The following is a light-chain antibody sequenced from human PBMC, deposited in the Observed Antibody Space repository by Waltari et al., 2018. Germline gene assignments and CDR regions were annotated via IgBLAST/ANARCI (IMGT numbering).Light chain of an antibody. Sequence: DIQMTQSPSSLSASVGDRVTITGRARQSIDSYLIWYQQKPVKAPKLLIYAASNLQSGVPARFSGSESGTDFTLTSSSLQPEDFATYYGQQSYRTAALTFGGGTKVEIK. CDR3: QQSYRTAALT. V-gene: IGKV1-39*01. CDR2: AAS. J-gene: IGKJ4*01. CDR1: QSIDSY.